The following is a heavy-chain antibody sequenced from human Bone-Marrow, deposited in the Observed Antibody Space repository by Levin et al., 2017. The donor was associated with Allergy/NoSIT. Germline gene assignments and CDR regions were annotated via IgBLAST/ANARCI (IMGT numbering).Heavy chain of an antibody. CDR1: GFTFGDYY. J-gene: IGHJ6*02. CDR3: ARDRYCRNGICYAPNTYYHGMDV. V-gene: IGHV3-11*01. Sequence: PGGSLRLSCVASGFTFGDYYMSWVRQAPGKGLVWVSYISHSGNSIYYADSVRGRFTISRDNAQDSLSLHMNSLRAEDTAVYYCARDRYCRNGICYAPNTYYHGMDVWGQGATVTVSS. CDR2: ISHSGNSI. D-gene: IGHD2-15*01.